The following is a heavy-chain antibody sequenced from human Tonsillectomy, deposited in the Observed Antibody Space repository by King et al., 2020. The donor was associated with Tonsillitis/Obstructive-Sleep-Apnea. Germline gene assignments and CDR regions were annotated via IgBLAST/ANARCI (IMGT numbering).Heavy chain of an antibody. J-gene: IGHJ4*02. CDR3: TRDLGYCSGGSCYSFDY. D-gene: IGHD2-15*01. CDR2: IRSKAYGGTT. CDR1: GFTFGDYA. Sequence: QLVQSGGGLVQPGRSLRLSCTASGFTFGDYAMSWVRQAPGKGLEWVGFIRSKAYGGTTEYAASVKGRFTISRDDSKSIAYLQMNSLKTEDTAVYYCTRDLGYCSGGSCYSFDYWGQGTLVTVSS. V-gene: IGHV3-49*04.